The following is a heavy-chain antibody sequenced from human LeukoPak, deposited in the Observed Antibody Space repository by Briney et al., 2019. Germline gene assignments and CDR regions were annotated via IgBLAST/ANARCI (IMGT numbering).Heavy chain of an antibody. J-gene: IGHJ4*02. CDR2: IYYSGST. D-gene: IGHD3-22*01. CDR1: GGSISSGSYS. Sequence: SETLSLTCTVSGGSISSGSYSWGWIRQPPGKGLEWIGSIYYSGSTYYNPSLKSRVSISVDTSKNQFSLKLSSVTAADSAVYYCARQLYYYDSSGYFDYWGQGTLVTVSS. CDR3: ARQLYYYDSSGYFDY. V-gene: IGHV4-39*01.